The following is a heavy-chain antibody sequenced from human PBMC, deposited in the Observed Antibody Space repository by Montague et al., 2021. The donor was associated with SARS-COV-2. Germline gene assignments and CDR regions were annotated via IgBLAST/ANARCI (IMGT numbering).Heavy chain of an antibody. J-gene: IGHJ2*01. D-gene: IGHD3-22*01. CDR3: ARHYYDSSGYYSPWYFDL. Sequence: SETLSLTCTVSGGSISSSSYYWGWIHQPPGKGLEWIGSIYYSGSTYYNPSLKSRVTISVDTSENQFSLKLSSVTAADTAVYYCARHYYDSSGYYSPWYFDLWGRGTLVTVSS. CDR2: IYYSGST. CDR1: GGSISSSSYY. V-gene: IGHV4-39*01.